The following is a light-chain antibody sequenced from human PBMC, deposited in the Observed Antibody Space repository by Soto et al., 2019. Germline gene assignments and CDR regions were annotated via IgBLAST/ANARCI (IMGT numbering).Light chain of an antibody. Sequence: EIVLTQSPGTLSLSPGERATLSCRASQSVSSSYLAWYQQKPGQAPRLLNYGASSRPTGISDRFSGSGSGTDFTLTSSRLEPEDFAVYYCQQYFSSPYTFGQGTKLEIK. J-gene: IGKJ2*01. V-gene: IGKV3-20*01. CDR3: QQYFSSPYT. CDR2: GAS. CDR1: QSVSSSY.